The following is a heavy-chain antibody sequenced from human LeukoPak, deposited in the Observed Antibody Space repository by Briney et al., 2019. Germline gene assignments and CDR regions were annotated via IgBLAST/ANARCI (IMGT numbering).Heavy chain of an antibody. CDR2: IRYDGSKK. Sequence: GGSLRLSCAASGFSFSSYAMYWVRQAPGKGLEWVAFIRYDGSKKYYEDSVKGRFTISRDNSKNTLYLQTNSLRAEDTAVYYCGRGFGDVSRLFDYWGQGTLVTVSS. CDR3: GRGFGDVSRLFDY. D-gene: IGHD3-10*01. V-gene: IGHV3-30*02. J-gene: IGHJ4*02. CDR1: GFSFSSYA.